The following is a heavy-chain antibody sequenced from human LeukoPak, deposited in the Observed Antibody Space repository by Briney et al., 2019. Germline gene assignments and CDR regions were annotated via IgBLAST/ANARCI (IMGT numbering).Heavy chain of an antibody. Sequence: SETLSLTCTVSGGSISTSSYYWGWIRQPPGKGLQWIGSIYYNGSTYYNPSLKSRVIISIDTSKNQFSLKLSSVTAADTAVYYCVGYSYGTEYFDYWGQGTLVTVSS. CDR1: GGSISTSSYY. CDR3: VGYSYGTEYFDY. V-gene: IGHV4-39*07. CDR2: IYYNGST. J-gene: IGHJ4*02. D-gene: IGHD5-18*01.